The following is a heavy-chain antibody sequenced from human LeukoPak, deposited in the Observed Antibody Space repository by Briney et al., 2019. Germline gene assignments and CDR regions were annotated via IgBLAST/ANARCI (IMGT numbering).Heavy chain of an antibody. D-gene: IGHD2-15*01. CDR2: ISGSGGST. CDR1: GFTFSNYA. J-gene: IGHJ4*02. Sequence: GGSLRLSCAASGFTFSNYAMRWVRQAPGKGLEWVSAISGSGGSTYYADSVKGRFTISRDNSKNTLYLQMNSLRAEDTAVYYCAKAEGYCSGGSCSPTFDYWGQGTLVTVSS. CDR3: AKAEGYCSGGSCSPTFDY. V-gene: IGHV3-23*01.